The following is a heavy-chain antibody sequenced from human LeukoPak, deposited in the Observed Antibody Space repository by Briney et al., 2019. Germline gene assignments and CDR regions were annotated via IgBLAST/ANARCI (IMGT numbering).Heavy chain of an antibody. V-gene: IGHV1-2*04. Sequence: ASVKVSCKASGYTFTGYYMHWVRQAPGQGLEWMGWINPNSGGTNYAQKFQGWVTMTRDTSISTAYMELSRLRSDDTAVYYCATDLYWIWVRDPNWGQGTLVTVSS. CDR1: GYTFTGYY. CDR2: INPNSGGT. D-gene: IGHD2-2*03. CDR3: ATDLYWIWVRDPN. J-gene: IGHJ4*02.